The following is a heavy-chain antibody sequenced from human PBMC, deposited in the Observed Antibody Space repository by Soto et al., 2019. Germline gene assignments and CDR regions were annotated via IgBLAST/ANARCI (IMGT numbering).Heavy chain of an antibody. CDR2: MNPNSGNT. V-gene: IGHV1-8*01. D-gene: IGHD3-3*01. J-gene: IGHJ6*03. CDR1: GYTFTSYD. Sequence: ASVKVSCKASGYTFTSYDINWVRQATGQGLEWMGWMNPNSGNTGYAQKFQGRVTMTRNTSISTAYMELSSLRSEDTAVYYCARSAYYDFWSGYYYYYYYMDVWGKRTTVTVSS. CDR3: ARSAYYDFWSGYYYYYYYMDV.